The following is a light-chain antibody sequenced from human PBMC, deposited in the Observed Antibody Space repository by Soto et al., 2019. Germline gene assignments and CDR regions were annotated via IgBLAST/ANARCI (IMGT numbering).Light chain of an antibody. CDR3: QQSSNWPPEIT. J-gene: IGKJ5*01. V-gene: IGKV3-11*01. CDR2: DAS. Sequence: IVLPQSPASLSLSPGDRATLSCRASQSVPRNLAWYQQRPGQAPRLLIYDASSRATGIPDRFSGSGSGTDFILTISSLEPEDFAVYYCQQSSNWPPEITFGQGTRPEIK. CDR1: QSVPRN.